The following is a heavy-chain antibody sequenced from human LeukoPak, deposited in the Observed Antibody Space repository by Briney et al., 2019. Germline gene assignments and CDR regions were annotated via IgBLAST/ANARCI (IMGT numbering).Heavy chain of an antibody. CDR1: GASFTGYY. CDR2: MNQRGSM. Sequence: PSETLSLTCDVYGASFTGYYWSWIRQSPGKGLEWIGEMNQRGSMNYNPSLKSRVTISVDRSKNQFSLKLSSVTAADTAVYYCARAGQGRWLVRNGSFDYWGQGTLVTVSS. V-gene: IGHV4-34*01. CDR3: ARAGQGRWLVRNGSFDY. D-gene: IGHD6-19*01. J-gene: IGHJ4*02.